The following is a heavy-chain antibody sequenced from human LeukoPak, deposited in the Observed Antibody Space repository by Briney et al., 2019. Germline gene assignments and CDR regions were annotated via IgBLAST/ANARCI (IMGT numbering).Heavy chain of an antibody. CDR2: INHSGST. J-gene: IGHJ4*02. CDR3: ASPGYSYGYKY. Sequence: SETLSLTCAVYGGSFSGYYWSWIRQPPGKGLEWIGEINHSGSTNYNPPLKSRVTISVDTSKNQFSLKLSSVTAADTAVYYCASPGYSYGYKYWGQGTLVTVSS. CDR1: GGSFSGYY. V-gene: IGHV4-34*01. D-gene: IGHD5-18*01.